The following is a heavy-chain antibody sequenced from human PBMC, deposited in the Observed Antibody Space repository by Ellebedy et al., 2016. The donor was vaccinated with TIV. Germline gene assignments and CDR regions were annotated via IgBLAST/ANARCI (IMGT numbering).Heavy chain of an antibody. CDR2: IYHSGST. CDR3: ARSLGAAGTSYDKWFNP. Sequence: SETLSLTXVVSGASIRTNYWWTWVRQPPGKGLEWVGQIYHSGSTNYNPSLKTRVTISVDKSKNHFSLELSSVSAADTAVYYCARSLGAAGTSYDKWFNPWGQGTLVTVSA. V-gene: IGHV4-4*02. D-gene: IGHD6-13*01. CDR1: GASIRTNYW. J-gene: IGHJ5*02.